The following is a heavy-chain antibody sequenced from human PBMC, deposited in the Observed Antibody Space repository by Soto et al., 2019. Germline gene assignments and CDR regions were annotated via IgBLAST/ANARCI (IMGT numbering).Heavy chain of an antibody. V-gene: IGHV4-4*02. CDR2: IYHSGST. J-gene: IGHJ4*02. D-gene: IGHD3-22*01. CDR1: GGSISSSNW. CDR3: ARRVSREEGLVVITTHIVQ. Sequence: SETLSLTCSVSGGSISSSNWWSWVRHPPGKGLEWIGEIYHSGSTNYSPPLKSRVTISVDKSKNQFSLKLTSVTAADPAVYYCARRVSREEGLVVITTHIVQWGQGALVTVSS.